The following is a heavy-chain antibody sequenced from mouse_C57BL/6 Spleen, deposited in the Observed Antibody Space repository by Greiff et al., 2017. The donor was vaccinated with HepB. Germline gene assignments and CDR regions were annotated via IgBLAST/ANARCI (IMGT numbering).Heavy chain of an antibody. CDR2: ISSGGDYI. J-gene: IGHJ2*01. V-gene: IGHV5-9-1*02. D-gene: IGHD2-5*01. CDR3: TIAYYSNFRNYFDY. Sequence: EVKLMESGEGLVKPGGSLKLSCAASGFTFSSYAMSWVRQTPEKRLEWVAYISSGGDYIYYADTVKGRFTISRDNARNTLYLQMSSLKSEDTAMYYCTIAYYSNFRNYFDYWGQGTTLTVSS. CDR1: GFTFSSYA.